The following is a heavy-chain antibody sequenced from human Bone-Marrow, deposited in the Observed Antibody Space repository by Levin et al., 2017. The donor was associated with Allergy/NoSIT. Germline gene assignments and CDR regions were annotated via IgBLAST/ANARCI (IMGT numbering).Heavy chain of an antibody. Sequence: EASVKVSCKTSGYTFTNHYILWVRQAPGQGLEWVALINPSGGRTTYALKFQGRVTVTKDTHDTVYMELTSLRSEDTAVYYCARVLTLTTFDSWGQGTLITVSS. D-gene: IGHD4-17*01. V-gene: IGHV1-46*01. CDR2: INPSGGRT. J-gene: IGHJ4*02. CDR1: GYTFTNHY. CDR3: ARVLTLTTFDS.